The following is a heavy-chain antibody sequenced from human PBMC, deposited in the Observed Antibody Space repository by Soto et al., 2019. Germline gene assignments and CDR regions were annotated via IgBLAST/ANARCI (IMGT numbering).Heavy chain of an antibody. CDR1: GGTFSSYA. CDR3: ARDGAIHYGDDVPNWFDP. V-gene: IGHV1-69*01. D-gene: IGHD4-17*01. J-gene: IGHJ5*02. CDR2: IIPIFGTA. Sequence: QVQLVQSGAEVKKPGSSVKVSCKASGGTFSSYAISWVRQAPGQGLEWMGGIIPIFGTANYAQKFQGRVTITADESTSTAYMELSSLRSEDTALYYCARDGAIHYGDDVPNWFDPGGQGNLVTVAA.